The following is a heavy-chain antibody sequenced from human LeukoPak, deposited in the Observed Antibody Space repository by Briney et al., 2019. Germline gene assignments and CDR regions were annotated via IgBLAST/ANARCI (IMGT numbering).Heavy chain of an antibody. CDR1: GFTFDDYG. CDR3: ARGSNVVSTYYYHMDV. Sequence: GGSLRLSCAASGFTFDDYGMSWVRQAPGKGLEWVSGLNWSGGSTGYADSVKGRFTISRDNSKNSLYLQMNSLRVEDTALYYCARGSNVVSTYYYHMDVWGKGTTVTVSS. V-gene: IGHV3-20*04. D-gene: IGHD2-21*01. CDR2: LNWSGGST. J-gene: IGHJ6*03.